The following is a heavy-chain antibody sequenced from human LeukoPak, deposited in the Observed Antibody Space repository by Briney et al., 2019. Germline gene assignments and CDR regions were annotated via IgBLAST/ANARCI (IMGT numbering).Heavy chain of an antibody. CDR3: ARRPQDTAMPRIAARRYWFDP. Sequence: PSETLSLTCTVSGGSISSSSSYWGWIRQPPGKGLEWIGSTYYSGSSYYNPSLKSRVTISVDTSKNQFSLKLSSVTAADTAVYYCARRPQDTAMPRIAARRYWFDPWGQGTLVTVSS. CDR2: TYYSGSS. J-gene: IGHJ5*02. V-gene: IGHV4-39*01. CDR1: GGSISSSSSY. D-gene: IGHD5-18*01.